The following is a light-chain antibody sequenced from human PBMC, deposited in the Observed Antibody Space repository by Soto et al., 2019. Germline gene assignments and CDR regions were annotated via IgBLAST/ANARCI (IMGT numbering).Light chain of an antibody. CDR1: SSDVGYYNY. Sequence: HSALTQPASVSGSPGQSITISCTGTSSDVGYYNYVSWYQHHPGKVPKLIIYEVSNRPSRISNRFSGSKSGNTASLTISGLQAEDEADYYGTSYTTSSTQVFGGGTKLTVL. CDR3: TSYTTSSTQV. V-gene: IGLV2-14*01. J-gene: IGLJ3*02. CDR2: EVS.